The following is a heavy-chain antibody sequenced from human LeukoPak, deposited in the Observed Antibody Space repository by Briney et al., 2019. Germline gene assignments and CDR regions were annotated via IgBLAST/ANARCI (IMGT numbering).Heavy chain of an antibody. CDR2: IDASGNT. V-gene: IGHV4-4*07. J-gene: IGHJ4*02. D-gene: IGHD2-21*02. CDR1: GGPITEYF. CDR3: AREVTLDIWGFDYLDY. Sequence: SETLSLTCTVSGGPITEYFCNWIRQPAGKGLEWIGRIDASGNTDYNPSLKSRVTMSLDSSNSQYSLELTSVTAADTAVYCCAREVTLDIWGFDYLDYWGQGTLVTVSS.